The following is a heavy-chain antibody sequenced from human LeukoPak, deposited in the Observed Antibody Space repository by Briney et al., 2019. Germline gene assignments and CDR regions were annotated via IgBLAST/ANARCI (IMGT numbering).Heavy chain of an antibody. CDR1: GGSLSSGDYY. J-gene: IGHJ5*02. D-gene: IGHD3-3*01. Sequence: SQTLSLTCTVSGGSLSSGDYYWSWTRQPPGKGLEGLGYIYYSGSTYHNPSRKSRVTISVDTSKNQFSLKLSSVTAADTAVYYCARTKFLEWLQFNWFDPWGQGTLVTVSS. V-gene: IGHV4-30-4*08. CDR2: IYYSGST. CDR3: ARTKFLEWLQFNWFDP.